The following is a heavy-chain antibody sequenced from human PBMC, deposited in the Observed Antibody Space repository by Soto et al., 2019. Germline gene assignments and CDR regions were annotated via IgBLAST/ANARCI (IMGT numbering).Heavy chain of an antibody. CDR3: AKGKSENGVDWLDP. D-gene: IGHD2-8*01. CDR1: GFMFENYA. V-gene: IGHV3-23*01. Sequence: GSLRLSCAASGFMFENYAMIWVRQAPGKGLEWVATVRGNSYGAYYADSVRGRFIISRDNSKNTMSLQLNSLRDDDTAIYYCAKGKSENGVDWLDPWGPGTLVTVSS. CDR2: VRGNSYGA. J-gene: IGHJ5*02.